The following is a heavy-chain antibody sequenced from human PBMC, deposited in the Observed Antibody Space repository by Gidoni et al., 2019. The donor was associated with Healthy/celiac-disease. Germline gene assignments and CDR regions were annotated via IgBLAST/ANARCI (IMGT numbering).Heavy chain of an antibody. CDR3: ARGGVAAEGADWFDP. D-gene: IGHD1-26*01. CDR2: INHSGST. V-gene: IGHV4-34*01. Sequence: QVQLQQWGAGLLKPSETLSLTCAVYGGSFSGYYWSWIRQPPGKGLEWIGEINHSGSTNYNPSLKSRVTISVDTSKNQFSLKLSSVTAADTAVYYCARGGVAAEGADWFDPWGQGTLVTVSS. CDR1: GGSFSGYY. J-gene: IGHJ5*02.